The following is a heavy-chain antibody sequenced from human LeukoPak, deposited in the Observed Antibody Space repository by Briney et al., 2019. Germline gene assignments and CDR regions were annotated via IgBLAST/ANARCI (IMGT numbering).Heavy chain of an antibody. J-gene: IGHJ3*02. Sequence: SETLSLTCNVSGGSITSSNYFWSWIRQPPGEGLEWIGYIRYNGGAYYNPSLQSRVTMSVDTSKNQFSLRLSSVTAPDTAIYYCAREVIAPADSDAFDIWGQGTMVTVS. CDR2: IRYNGGA. CDR1: GGSITSSNYF. D-gene: IGHD2-21*01. CDR3: AREVIAPADSDAFDI. V-gene: IGHV4-30-4*01.